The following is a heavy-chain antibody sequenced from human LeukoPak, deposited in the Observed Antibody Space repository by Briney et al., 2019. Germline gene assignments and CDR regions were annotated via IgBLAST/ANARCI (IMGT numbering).Heavy chain of an antibody. Sequence: ASVKVSCKASGYTFTTHYLHWVRRAPGQGLHWMAMFNPVGRPRYAQKFQGRVTMTRDRSTDTVTMELSSLTSDDTAVYYCARTLYDVLSGFDFWGQGTLVTVSA. V-gene: IGHV1-46*01. D-gene: IGHD3-3*01. CDR1: GYTFTTHY. CDR2: FNPVGRP. J-gene: IGHJ4*01. CDR3: ARTLYDVLSGFDF.